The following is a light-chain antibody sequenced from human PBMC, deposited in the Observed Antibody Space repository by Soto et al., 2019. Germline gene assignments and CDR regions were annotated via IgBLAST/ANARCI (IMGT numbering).Light chain of an antibody. J-gene: IGLJ2*01. CDR3: STWDDSLNGLV. V-gene: IGLV1-44*01. CDR2: SND. Sequence: LTQTPSASGTPGQGVTVSCSGSSSNIGRNPVNWYQQVPGAGPKLLIYSNDLRPSGVPDRFSGSTSGTSASLAISGLQSEDEANYYCSTWDDSLNGLVFGGGTKLTVL. CDR1: SSNIGRNP.